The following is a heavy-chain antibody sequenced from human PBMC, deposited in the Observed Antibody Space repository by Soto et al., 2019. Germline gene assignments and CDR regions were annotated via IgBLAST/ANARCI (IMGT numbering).Heavy chain of an antibody. D-gene: IGHD3-9*01. Sequence: GESLKISCKGSGYSFTSYWIGWVRQMPGKGLEWMGIIYPGDSDTRYSPSFQGQVTISADKSISTAYLQWSSLKASDTAMYYCARHGYDILTGYPVYYFDYWGQGTLVTVSS. V-gene: IGHV5-51*01. CDR1: GYSFTSYW. J-gene: IGHJ4*02. CDR3: ARHGYDILTGYPVYYFDY. CDR2: IYPGDSDT.